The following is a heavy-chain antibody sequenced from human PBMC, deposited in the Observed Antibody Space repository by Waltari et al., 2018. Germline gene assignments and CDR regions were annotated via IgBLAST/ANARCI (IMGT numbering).Heavy chain of an antibody. Sequence: SGFTFSSYGMNWVRQAPGKGLEWIAHVTSSGGTIDYTESVKGRFTISRDNAKNSLFLHMNSVRDEDTAIYYCARDQYGTSDFDHWGQGTLVTVSS. D-gene: IGHD6-6*01. V-gene: IGHV3-48*02. CDR3: ARDQYGTSDFDH. J-gene: IGHJ4*02. CDR1: GFTFSSYG. CDR2: VTSSGGTI.